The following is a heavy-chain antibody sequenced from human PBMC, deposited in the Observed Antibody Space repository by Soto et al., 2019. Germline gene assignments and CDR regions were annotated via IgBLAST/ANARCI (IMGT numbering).Heavy chain of an antibody. Sequence: SETLSLTCTVSGGSISSSSYYWGWIRQPPGKGLEWIGSVHLSGRNYFNSSLESRVAIYADTSKNQFSVKLTSVTAADTALYFCARVVLSGTARGYFDYWGQGTQVTVSS. CDR3: ARVVLSGTARGYFDY. V-gene: IGHV4-39*01. CDR1: GGSISSSSYY. J-gene: IGHJ4*02. CDR2: VHLSGRN. D-gene: IGHD1-7*01.